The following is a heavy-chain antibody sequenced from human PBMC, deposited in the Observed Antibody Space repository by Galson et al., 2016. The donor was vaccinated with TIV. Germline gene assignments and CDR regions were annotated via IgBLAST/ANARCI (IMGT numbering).Heavy chain of an antibody. CDR1: GYNFTAYY. D-gene: IGHD2-21*02. CDR3: ARDLDSTVTAPFDY. CDR2: INPNTGDT. Sequence: SVKVSCKASGYNFTAYYLHWVRQAPGQGLEWMGWINPNTGDTNYAQNFQGRVTMTRDTSIRAAYMELNSLKSDDTAVYYCARDLDSTVTAPFDYWGQGTLVTVSS. V-gene: IGHV1-2*02. J-gene: IGHJ4*02.